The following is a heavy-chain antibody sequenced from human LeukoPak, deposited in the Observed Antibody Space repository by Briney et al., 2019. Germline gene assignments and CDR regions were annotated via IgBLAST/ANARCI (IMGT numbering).Heavy chain of an antibody. CDR2: INWNGGRT. V-gene: IGHV3-20*04. J-gene: IGHJ3*02. CDR3: ARKWLSNAFDI. D-gene: IGHD5-12*01. Sequence: GGSLRLSCAASGFTFDDFGMSWVRQAPGKGLEWVSGINWNGGRTGYADSVKGRFTIFRDNAKKSLYLQMNSLRAEDTALYYCARKWLSNAFDIWGKGTMVTVSS. CDR1: GFTFDDFG.